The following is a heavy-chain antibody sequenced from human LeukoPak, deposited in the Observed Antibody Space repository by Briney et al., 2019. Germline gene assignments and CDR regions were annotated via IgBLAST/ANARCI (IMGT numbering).Heavy chain of an antibody. CDR2: IYYSGST. D-gene: IGHD3-22*01. CDR3: ARVRRYYDSSGYPSRLFDY. CDR1: GGSISSGGYY. Sequence: SETLSLTCTVSGGSISSGGYYWSWIRQHPGKGLEWIGYIYYSGSTYYNPSLKSRVTISVDTSKNQFSLKLSSVTAADTAVYYCARVRRYYDSSGYPSRLFDYWGQGTLVTVSS. J-gene: IGHJ4*02. V-gene: IGHV4-31*03.